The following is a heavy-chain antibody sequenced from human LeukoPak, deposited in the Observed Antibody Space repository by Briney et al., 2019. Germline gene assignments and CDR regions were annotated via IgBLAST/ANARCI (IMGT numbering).Heavy chain of an antibody. CDR3: ARVGYCSGGSCYSPVDY. CDR1: GFTFSSYS. J-gene: IGHJ4*02. D-gene: IGHD2-15*01. Sequence: GGSLRLSCAASGFTFSSYSMNWLRQAPGKGLEWVSSISSSSSYIYYADSVKGRFTISRDNAKNSLYLQMNGLRAEDTAVYYCARVGYCSGGSCYSPVDYWGQGTLVTVSS. CDR2: ISSSSSYI. V-gene: IGHV3-21*01.